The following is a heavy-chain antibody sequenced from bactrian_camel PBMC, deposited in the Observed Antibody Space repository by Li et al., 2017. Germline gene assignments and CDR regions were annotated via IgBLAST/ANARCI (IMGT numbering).Heavy chain of an antibody. CDR2: IDTNGLT. D-gene: IGHD6*01. V-gene: IGHV3S53*01. J-gene: IGHJ4*01. CDR3: AADSVNLQLARWYTY. CDR1: NFTEFPYNNYC. Sequence: HVQLVESGGGSVQAGGSLTLSCTASNFTEFPYNNYCLGWFRQAPGKERGGAAAIDTNGLTTYTYAVQGRFTISRDNGKNTVYLQMDSLNHEDTGTYYCAADSVNLQLARWYTYWGQGTQVTVS.